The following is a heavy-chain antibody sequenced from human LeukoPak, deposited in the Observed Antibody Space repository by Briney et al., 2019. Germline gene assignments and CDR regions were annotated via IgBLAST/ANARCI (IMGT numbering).Heavy chain of an antibody. D-gene: IGHD6-13*01. CDR2: IYHSGST. CDR3: ARGGQQVRYFHH. Sequence: SETLTLTCAVSGYVISSGYYWGWIRQPPGKGLEWIGSIYHSGSTYYNPSLKSRVTISVDTSKNQFSLKLSSVTAADTAVYYCARGGQQVRYFHHWGQGTLVTVSS. J-gene: IGHJ1*01. V-gene: IGHV4-38-2*01. CDR1: GYVISSGYY.